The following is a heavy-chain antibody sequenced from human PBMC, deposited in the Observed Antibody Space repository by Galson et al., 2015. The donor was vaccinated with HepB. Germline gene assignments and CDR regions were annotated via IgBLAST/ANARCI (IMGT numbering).Heavy chain of an antibody. CDR3: AKSLVAISSAPGDY. D-gene: IGHD2-2*01. Sequence: SLRLSCAASGFTFSNYAMSWVRQAPGKGLEWVSVISGSGDKIYYADSVKGRFTISRDNSKSTLYLQMNSLRAEDTALYYCAKSLVAISSAPGDYWGQGTLVTVSS. CDR2: ISGSGDKI. CDR1: GFTFSNYA. J-gene: IGHJ4*02. V-gene: IGHV3-23*01.